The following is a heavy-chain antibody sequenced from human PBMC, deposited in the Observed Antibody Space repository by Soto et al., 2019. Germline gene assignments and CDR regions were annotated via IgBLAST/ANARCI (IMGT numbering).Heavy chain of an antibody. V-gene: IGHV3-30-3*01. J-gene: IGHJ6*02. CDR3: ARASDYGSGSYSKTHYYGMDV. CDR2: ISYDGSNK. D-gene: IGHD3-10*01. CDR1: GFTFSSYA. Sequence: PGGSLRLSCAASGFTFSSYAMHWVRQAPGKGLEWVAVISYDGSNKYYADSVRGRFTISRDNSKNTLYLQMNSLRAEDTAVYYCARASDYGSGSYSKTHYYGMDVWGQGTTVTVSS.